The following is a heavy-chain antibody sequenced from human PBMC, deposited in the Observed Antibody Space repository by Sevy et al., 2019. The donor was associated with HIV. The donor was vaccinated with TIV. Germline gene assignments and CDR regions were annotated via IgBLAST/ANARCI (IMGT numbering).Heavy chain of an antibody. D-gene: IGHD3-9*01. Sequence: GGSLRLSCEASRFSFNNHWMSWVRQAPEKGLEWVANIKHDGSEKYYADSLEGRFAVSRDNAKNSLFLQINSLRVEDTAVYFCARLPTGLQSFNYLLSTYFDSWGQGTLVTVSS. J-gene: IGHJ4*02. V-gene: IGHV3-7*01. CDR3: ARLPTGLQSFNYLLSTYFDS. CDR2: IKHDGSEK. CDR1: RFSFNNHW.